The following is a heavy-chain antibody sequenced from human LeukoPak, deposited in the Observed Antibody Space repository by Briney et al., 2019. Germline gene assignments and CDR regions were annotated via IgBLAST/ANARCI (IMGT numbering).Heavy chain of an antibody. D-gene: IGHD4-17*01. CDR1: GFTFSSYG. V-gene: IGHV3-30*18. CDR3: ANTHDYGDYGDGFDI. Sequence: GGSLRLSCAASGFTFSSYGMHWVRQAPGKGLEWVAVISYDGSNKYYADSVKGRFTISRDNSKNTLYLQMNSRRAEDTAVYYCANTHDYGDYGDGFDIWGQGTMVTVSS. CDR2: ISYDGSNK. J-gene: IGHJ3*02.